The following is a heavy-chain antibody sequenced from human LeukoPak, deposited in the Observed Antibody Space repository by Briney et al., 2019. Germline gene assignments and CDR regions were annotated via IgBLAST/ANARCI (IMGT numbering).Heavy chain of an antibody. V-gene: IGHV1-46*01. CDR3: ARSKFYNWNYDFNWFDP. CDR2: INPSGGST. J-gene: IGHJ5*02. CDR1: GGTLSSYA. Sequence: ASVKVSCKASGGTLSSYAISWVRQAPGQGLEWMGIINPSGGSTSYAQKFQGRVTMTRDTSTSTVYVELSSLGSEDTAVYYCARSKFYNWNYDFNWFDPWGQGTLVTVSS. D-gene: IGHD1-7*01.